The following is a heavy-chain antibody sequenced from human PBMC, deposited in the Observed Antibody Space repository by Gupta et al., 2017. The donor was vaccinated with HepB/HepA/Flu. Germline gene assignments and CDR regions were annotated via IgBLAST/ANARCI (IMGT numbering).Heavy chain of an antibody. Sequence: EVHLFQSGGGLDQPGGSLRLAFAASGLTVSSHFMNWVRQAPGKGLEWVSIIYPDGRTDDADSMRGSFTIYREKHKNTLYLHMKRMRAEDTAVYYGARSSGPTLGDYWGQGTLVTDSS. CDR2: IYPDGRT. D-gene: IGHD6-19*01. J-gene: IGHJ4*02. V-gene: IGHV3-66*01. CDR1: GLTVSSHF. CDR3: ARSSGPTLGDY.